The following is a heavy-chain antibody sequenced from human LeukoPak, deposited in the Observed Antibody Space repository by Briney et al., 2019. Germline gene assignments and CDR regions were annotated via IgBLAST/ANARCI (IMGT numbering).Heavy chain of an antibody. D-gene: IGHD1-14*01. V-gene: IGHV3-23*01. CDR2: IRGSGTDT. CDR3: ARRPGN. Sequence: GGSLRLSCAASGFTFTTYAMSWVRQAPGKGLEWVSAIRGSGTDTYYADSVKGRFTISRDSSKNTLFLQMNDLTVEDTARYYCARRPGNWGQGILVTVSS. J-gene: IGHJ4*02. CDR1: GFTFTTYA.